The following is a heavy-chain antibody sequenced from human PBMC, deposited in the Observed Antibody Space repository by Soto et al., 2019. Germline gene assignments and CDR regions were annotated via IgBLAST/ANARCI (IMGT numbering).Heavy chain of an antibody. V-gene: IGHV3-48*03. CDR3: ARDPAVAGPSYFDY. D-gene: IGHD6-19*01. CDR2: ISSSGSTI. CDR1: GFTFSSYE. Sequence: PGGSLRLSCATSGFTFSSYEMNWVRQAPGKGLEWVSYISSSGSTIYYADSVKGRFTISRDNAKNSLYLQMNSLRAEDTAVYYCARDPAVAGPSYFDYWGQGTLVTVSS. J-gene: IGHJ4*02.